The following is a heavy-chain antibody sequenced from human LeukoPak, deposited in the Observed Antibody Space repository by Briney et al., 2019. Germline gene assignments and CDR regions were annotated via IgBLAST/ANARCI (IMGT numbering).Heavy chain of an antibody. J-gene: IGHJ4*02. CDR3: AKSDCGSDGCKLYDY. CDR2: ITDTGDAT. V-gene: IGHV3-23*01. Sequence: PGGSLRLSCAASGFTFRNFAMAWVRQAPGKGLEWVSSITDTGDATGYTESGKGRFTISRDNSKGTVWLQMNSLRAEDTAIYYCAKSDCGSDGCKLYDYWAQGTQVTVSS. CDR1: GFTFRNFA. D-gene: IGHD2-21*01.